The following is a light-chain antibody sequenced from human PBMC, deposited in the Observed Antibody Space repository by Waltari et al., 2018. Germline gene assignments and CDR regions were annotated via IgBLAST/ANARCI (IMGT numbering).Light chain of an antibody. CDR1: SSDVGFYNL. J-gene: IGLJ3*02. CDR2: EVI. CDR3: CSYAGRNIWV. Sequence: QSALTQPASVSGSPGQSITISCTGTSSDVGFYNLVSWYQQHPEKAPKLMVYEVIERPSWVSNRFSGSKSGNTASLTISGLQAEDEADYYCCSYAGRNIWVFGGGTKLTVL. V-gene: IGLV2-23*02.